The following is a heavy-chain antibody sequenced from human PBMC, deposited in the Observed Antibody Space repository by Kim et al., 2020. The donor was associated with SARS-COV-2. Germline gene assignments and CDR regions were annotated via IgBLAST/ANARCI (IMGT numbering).Heavy chain of an antibody. CDR2: IKQDGSEK. Sequence: GGSLRLSCAASGFTFSSYWMSWVRQAPGKGLEWVANIKQDGSEKYYVDSVKGRFTISRDNAKNSLYLQMNSLRAEDTAVYYCARESVVTNLETYYYYYGMDVWGQGTTVTVSS. J-gene: IGHJ6*02. D-gene: IGHD3-22*01. CDR1: GFTFSSYW. V-gene: IGHV3-7*01. CDR3: ARESVVTNLETYYYYYGMDV.